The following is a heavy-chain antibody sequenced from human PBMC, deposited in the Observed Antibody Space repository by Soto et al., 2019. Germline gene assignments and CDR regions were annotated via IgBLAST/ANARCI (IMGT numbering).Heavy chain of an antibody. V-gene: IGHV3-30*18. Sequence: QVQLVESGGGVVQPGRSLRLSCAASGFTFSSYGMHWVRQAPGKGLEWVAVISYDGSNKYYADSVKGRFTISRDNSKNTLYLQMNSLRAEDTAVYYCAKYNEAATLDYWGQGTRVTVSS. CDR1: GFTFSSYG. J-gene: IGHJ4*02. CDR3: AKYNEAATLDY. CDR2: ISYDGSNK. D-gene: IGHD6-13*01.